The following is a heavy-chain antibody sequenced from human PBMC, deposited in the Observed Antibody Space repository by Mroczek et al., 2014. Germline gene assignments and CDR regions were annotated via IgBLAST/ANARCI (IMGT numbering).Heavy chain of an antibody. Sequence: QVQLQQWGPGLVKPSQTLSLTCTVSGGSISSGSYYWGWIRQPAGKGLEWIGRIYTSGSTNYNPSLKSRVTISVDTSKNQFSLKLSSVTAADTAVYYCARDPITIFLDYYGMDVWGQGTTVTVSS. V-gene: IGHV4-61*02. CDR2: IYTSGST. CDR3: ARDPITIFLDYYGMDV. J-gene: IGHJ6*02. D-gene: IGHD3-3*01. CDR1: GGSISSGSYY.